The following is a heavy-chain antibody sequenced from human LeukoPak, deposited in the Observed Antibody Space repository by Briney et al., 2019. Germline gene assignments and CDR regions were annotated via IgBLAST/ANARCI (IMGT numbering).Heavy chain of an antibody. CDR2: ISSSSSYI. V-gene: IGHV3-21*01. CDR1: GFTFSTYS. Sequence: PGGSLRLSCAASGFTFSTYSMNWVRQAPGKGLEWVSSISSSSSYIYYADSVRGRFTISRDNAQNSLYLQMNSLRAEDTAVYYCARGNTQWELLNLADYWGQGTLVTVSS. CDR3: ARGNTQWELLNLADY. J-gene: IGHJ4*02. D-gene: IGHD1-26*01.